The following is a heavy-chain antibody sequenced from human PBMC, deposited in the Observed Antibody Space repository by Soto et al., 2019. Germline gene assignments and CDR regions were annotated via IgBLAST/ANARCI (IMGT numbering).Heavy chain of an antibody. J-gene: IGHJ5*02. V-gene: IGHV4-39*01. D-gene: IGHD2-15*01. CDR1: GGSISSSSYY. CDR2: IYYSGST. CDR3: ARQRIVVVVAATPFDL. Sequence: QLQLQESVPGLVKPSETLSLTCTVSGGSISSSSYYWGWIRQPPGKGLEWIGRIYYSGSTYYKPSLTGRVTISVDMSKNQFSRKLSSVTAADTAVYYCARQRIVVVVAATPFDLWGQGTLVTVSS.